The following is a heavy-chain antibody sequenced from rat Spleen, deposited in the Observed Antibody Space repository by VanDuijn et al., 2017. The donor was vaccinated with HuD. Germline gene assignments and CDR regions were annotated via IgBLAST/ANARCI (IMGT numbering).Heavy chain of an antibody. V-gene: IGHV5-25*01. CDR1: GFTFSNYY. J-gene: IGHJ2*01. Sequence: EVQLVESDGGLVQPGRSMKLSCVVSGFTFSNYYMAWVRQAPTKGLEWVASITTGGGNTYYRDSVKGRFTISRDNAKNTLYLQMNSLRSEDTAIYYCASPGGDFDYWGQGVMVTVSS. CDR3: ASPGGDFDY. CDR2: ITTGGGNT.